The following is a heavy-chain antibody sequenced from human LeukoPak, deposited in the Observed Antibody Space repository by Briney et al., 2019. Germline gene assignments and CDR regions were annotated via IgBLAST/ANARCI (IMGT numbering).Heavy chain of an antibody. J-gene: IGHJ4*02. D-gene: IGHD3-9*01. CDR2: ISSDGHVE. CDR1: GFSFSSYE. Sequence: GGSLSLSCAASGFSFSSYEMNWVRQAPGKGLEWVSHISSDGHVETYVDSVRGRFSMSRDNAKDLLFLQMDGLRAEDTAVYYCARDTLNGPFVISLDYLGQGALVTVS. CDR3: ARDTLNGPFVISLDY. V-gene: IGHV3-48*03.